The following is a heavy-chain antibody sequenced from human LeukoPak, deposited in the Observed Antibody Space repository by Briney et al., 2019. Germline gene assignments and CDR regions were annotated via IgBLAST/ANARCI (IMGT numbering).Heavy chain of an antibody. Sequence: ASVKVSCKVSGYTLTELSMHWVRQAPGKGLEWMGGFDPEDGETIYAQKFQGRVTMTEDTSTDTAYMELSSLRAEDTAVYYCARDLYGSGRYQRDYWDQGTLVTVSS. D-gene: IGHD3-10*01. CDR2: FDPEDGET. V-gene: IGHV1-24*01. CDR3: ARDLYGSGRYQRDY. J-gene: IGHJ4*02. CDR1: GYTLTELS.